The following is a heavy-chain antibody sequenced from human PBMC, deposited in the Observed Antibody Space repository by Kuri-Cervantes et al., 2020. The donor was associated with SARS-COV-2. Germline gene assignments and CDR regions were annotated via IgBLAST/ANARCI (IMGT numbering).Heavy chain of an antibody. CDR2: IYYSGST. CDR1: GGSISSYY. V-gene: IGHV4-59*01. Sequence: SETLSLTCTVSGGSISSYYWGWIRQPPGKGLEWIGYIYYSGSTNYNPSLKSRVTISVDTSKNQFSLKLSSVTAADTAVYYCARDSSGYYYGMDVWGQGTTVTVSS. CDR3: ARDSSGYYYGMDV. D-gene: IGHD3-3*01. J-gene: IGHJ6*02.